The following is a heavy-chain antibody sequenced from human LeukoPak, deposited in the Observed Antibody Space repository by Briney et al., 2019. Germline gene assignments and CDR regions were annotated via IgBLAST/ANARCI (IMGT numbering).Heavy chain of an antibody. Sequence: SVTVSCKASGGTFSSYAISWVRQAPGQGLGWMGGIIPIFGTANYAQKFQGRVTITADESTSTAYMELSSLRSEDTAVYYCARAPAWGYCSSTGCYGWFDPWGQGTLVTVSS. D-gene: IGHD2-2*01. J-gene: IGHJ5*02. CDR3: ARAPAWGYCSSTGCYGWFDP. CDR2: IIPIFGTA. V-gene: IGHV1-69*13. CDR1: GGTFSSYA.